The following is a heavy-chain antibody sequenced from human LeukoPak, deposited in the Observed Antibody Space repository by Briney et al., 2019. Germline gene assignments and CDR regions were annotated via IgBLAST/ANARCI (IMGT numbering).Heavy chain of an antibody. D-gene: IGHD3-10*01. Sequence: GGSLRLSCAASGFTFSSYGMHWVRQAPGKGLEWVAVISYDGSNKYYADSVKGRFTISRDNSKNTLYLQMNSLRAEDTAVYYCATNAMVRGVIMSNYYYYYMDVWGKGTTVTISS. CDR2: ISYDGSNK. CDR1: GFTFSSYG. CDR3: ATNAMVRGVIMSNYYYYYMDV. J-gene: IGHJ6*03. V-gene: IGHV3-30*03.